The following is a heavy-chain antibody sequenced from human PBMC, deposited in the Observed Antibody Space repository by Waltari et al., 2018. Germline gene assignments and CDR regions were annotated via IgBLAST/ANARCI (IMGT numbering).Heavy chain of an antibody. Sequence: QLQLQESGPGLVKPSETLYLTCTVSGGSISRSSYDWGWIRQSPGKGLEWIGGFYYSGSTYYNPTLKSRVTISGDTSKNQFSLKLSSVTAADTAVYYCARHWKKSGYRFDPWGQGTLVTVSS. CDR3: ARHWKKSGYRFDP. D-gene: IGHD5-12*01. CDR1: GGSISRSSYD. CDR2: FYYSGST. J-gene: IGHJ5*02. V-gene: IGHV4-39*01.